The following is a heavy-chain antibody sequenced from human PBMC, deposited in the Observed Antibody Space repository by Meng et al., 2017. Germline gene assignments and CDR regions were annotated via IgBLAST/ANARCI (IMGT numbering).Heavy chain of an antibody. J-gene: IGHJ4*02. D-gene: IGHD6-6*01. Sequence: HVQLQHWCAGLFKPSKSLSLSCAGYGGAFSGYYWSWMHQPAGKGLEWIGEINHSGSTNYNPSLKSRVTISVDTSKNQFSLKLSSVTAADTALYYCARRGIAARPFYYWGQGTLVTVSS. CDR1: GGAFSGYY. V-gene: IGHV4-34*01. CDR3: ARRGIAARPFYY. CDR2: INHSGST.